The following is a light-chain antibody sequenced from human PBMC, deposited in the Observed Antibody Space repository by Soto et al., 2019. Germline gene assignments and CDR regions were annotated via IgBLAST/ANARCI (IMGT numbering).Light chain of an antibody. CDR2: DAI. V-gene: IGKV3-15*01. J-gene: IGKJ4*01. Sequence: VMTQYPATLYLSPGERVNISCRASQNIHNHMSWFLQKPGQAPRLLMYDAILRAAGIPARLSGIWSGTEFTLTINSLQSEQFALYYCQQYDAWPLSCGGGTKVDIK. CDR3: QQYDAWPLS. CDR1: QNIHNH.